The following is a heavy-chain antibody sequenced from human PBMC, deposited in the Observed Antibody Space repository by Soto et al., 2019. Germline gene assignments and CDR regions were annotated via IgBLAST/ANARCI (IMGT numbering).Heavy chain of an antibody. CDR3: ARGGIGDSYGLYYFDY. CDR2: MNPNSGNT. J-gene: IGHJ4*02. D-gene: IGHD5-18*01. V-gene: IGHV1-8*01. CDR1: GYTFTSYD. Sequence: ASVKVSCKASGYTFTSYDINWVRQATGQGLEWMGWMNPNSGNTGYAQKFQGRVTMTRNTSISTAYMELSSLRSEDTAVYYCARGGIGDSYGLYYFDYWGQGTPVTVYS.